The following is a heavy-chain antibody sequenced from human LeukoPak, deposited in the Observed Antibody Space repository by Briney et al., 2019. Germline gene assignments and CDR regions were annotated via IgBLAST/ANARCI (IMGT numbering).Heavy chain of an antibody. CDR2: IYSGGST. CDR3: ARYYDSSGYYYFDY. J-gene: IGHJ4*02. Sequence: PGGSLRLSCAASGFTVSSNYMSWVRQAPGKGLEWVSVIYSGGSTYYADSVKGRFTISRDNSKNTLYLQMNSLRAEDTAVYYCARYYDSSGYYYFDYWGQGTLVTVSS. D-gene: IGHD3-22*01. V-gene: IGHV3-66*01. CDR1: GFTVSSNY.